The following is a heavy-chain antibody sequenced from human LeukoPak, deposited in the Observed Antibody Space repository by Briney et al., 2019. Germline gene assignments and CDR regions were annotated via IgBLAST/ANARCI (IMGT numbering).Heavy chain of an antibody. D-gene: IGHD2-2*02. CDR3: ARTGYCSSTSCYIFRRGNAFDI. V-gene: IGHV4-34*01. CDR1: GGSFSGYY. CDR2: INHSGRT. Sequence: SETLSLTCAVYGGSFSGYYWSWIRQPPGKGLEWIGEINHSGRTNYNPSLKSRVTISVDTSKNQFSLKLSSVTAADTAVYYCARTGYCSSTSCYIFRRGNAFDIWGQGTMVTVSS. J-gene: IGHJ3*02.